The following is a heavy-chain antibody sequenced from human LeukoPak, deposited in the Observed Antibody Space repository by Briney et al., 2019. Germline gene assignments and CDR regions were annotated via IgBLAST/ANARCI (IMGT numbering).Heavy chain of an antibody. D-gene: IGHD3-10*01. J-gene: IGHJ4*02. Sequence: KASETLSLTCAVYGGSFSGYYWSWIRQPPGKGLDGIGEINHSGSTNYNPSLKSRVTISVDTSKNQFSLKLSSVTAADTAVYYCARSRYYYGSGSYDTTIDYWGQGTLVTVSS. CDR1: GGSFSGYY. V-gene: IGHV4-34*01. CDR3: ARSRYYYGSGSYDTTIDY. CDR2: INHSGST.